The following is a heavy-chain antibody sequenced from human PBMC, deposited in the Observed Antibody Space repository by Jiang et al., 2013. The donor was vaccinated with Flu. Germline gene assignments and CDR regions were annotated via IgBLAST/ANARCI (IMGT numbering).Heavy chain of an antibody. Sequence: PTQTLTLTCTFSGFSLSTSGVGVGWIRQPPGKALEWLALIYWDDDKRYSPSLKSRLTITKDTSKNQVVLTMTNMDPVDTATYYCAHASFVGYGDYVLQILLDYWGQGTLVTVSS. CDR1: GFSLSTSGVG. CDR2: IYWDDDK. D-gene: IGHD4-17*01. V-gene: IGHV2-5*02. J-gene: IGHJ4*02. CDR3: AHASFVGYGDYVLQILLDY.